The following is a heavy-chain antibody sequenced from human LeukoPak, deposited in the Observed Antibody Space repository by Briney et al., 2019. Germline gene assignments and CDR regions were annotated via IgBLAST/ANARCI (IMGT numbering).Heavy chain of an antibody. D-gene: IGHD3-10*02. V-gene: IGHV3-7*01. CDR2: IREDGGHT. CDR1: GFTFTNHW. CDR3: AELGITMIGGV. Sequence: PGGYLRLSCVTSGFTFTNHWMSWVRQAPGKGLEWVANIREDGGHTNYVDSVKGRFTISRDNAKNSLYLQMNSLRAEDTAVYYCAELGITMIGGVWGKGTTVTISS. J-gene: IGHJ6*04.